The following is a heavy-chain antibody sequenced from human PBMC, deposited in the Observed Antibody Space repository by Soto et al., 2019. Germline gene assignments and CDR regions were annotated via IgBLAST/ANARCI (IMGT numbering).Heavy chain of an antibody. CDR1: GGSISSYY. CDR3: ARGVAGTSLGFDY. CDR2: IYYRGST. Sequence: QVQLQESGPGLVKPSETLSLTCTVSGGSISSYYWIWIRQPPGKGLEWIGYIYYRGSTNYNPSLKSRVTISVDTSKNHFSLKLSSVTAADTAVYYCARGVAGTSLGFDYWGQGTRVTVSS. V-gene: IGHV4-59*08. J-gene: IGHJ4*02. D-gene: IGHD6-19*01.